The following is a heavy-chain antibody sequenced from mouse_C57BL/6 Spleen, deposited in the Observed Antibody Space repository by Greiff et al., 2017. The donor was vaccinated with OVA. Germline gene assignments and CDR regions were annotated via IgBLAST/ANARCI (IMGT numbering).Heavy chain of an antibody. Sequence: VQLQQSGAELVRPGASVKLSCKASGYTFTDYCMNWVKQRPGHGLEWIGDIYPTTGCTYYNQKFKGKATLTADKSSSTAYMELRSLTSEDSAVYYCARVYYNDHWDYWGQGTTVTVSS. D-gene: IGHD1-1*01. CDR1: GYTFTDYC. CDR2: IYPTTGCT. J-gene: IGHJ4*01. CDR3: ARVYYNDHWDY. V-gene: IGHV1-81*01.